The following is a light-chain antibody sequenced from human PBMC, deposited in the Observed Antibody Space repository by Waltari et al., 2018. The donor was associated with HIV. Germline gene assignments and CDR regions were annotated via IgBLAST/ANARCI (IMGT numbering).Light chain of an antibody. CDR1: QSIGHY. CDR3: QQSFTAPGT. V-gene: IGKV1-39*01. Sequence: DIQMTQSPSSLSASVGDRVTITCRASQSIGHYLNWYHQKPGKAPNLLIYAASSLQSGVPSRFSGFGSGTDFILTITGVQPEDCSTYYCQQSFTAPGTFGQGTKLEIK. CDR2: AAS. J-gene: IGKJ2*01.